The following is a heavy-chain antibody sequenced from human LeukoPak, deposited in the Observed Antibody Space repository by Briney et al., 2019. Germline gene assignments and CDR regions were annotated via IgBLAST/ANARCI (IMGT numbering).Heavy chain of an antibody. CDR3: ARGGCSGGSCYPS. CDR1: GFTFSSYS. J-gene: IGHJ5*02. CDR2: ISSSSSYI. V-gene: IGHV3-21*01. Sequence: PGGSLRLSCAASGFTFSSYSMSWVRQAPGKGREWVSSISSSSSYIYYADSVKGRFTISRDNAKNSLYLQMNSLRAEDTAVYYCARGGCSGGSCYPSWGQGTLVTVSS. D-gene: IGHD2-15*01.